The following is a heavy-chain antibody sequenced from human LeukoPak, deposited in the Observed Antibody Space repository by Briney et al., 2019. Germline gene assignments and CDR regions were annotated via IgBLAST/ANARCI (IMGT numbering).Heavy chain of an antibody. Sequence: SVKVSCKASGFAFTSSAVQWVRQARGQRLEWIGWIVVGSGNTNYAQKFQERVTIIRDMSTSTAYMELSSLRSEDTAVYYCAAGTINRFLEDFWGQGTLVTVSS. CDR1: GFAFTSSA. CDR3: AAGTINRFLEDF. D-gene: IGHD3-3*01. CDR2: IVVGSGNT. V-gene: IGHV1-58*01. J-gene: IGHJ4*02.